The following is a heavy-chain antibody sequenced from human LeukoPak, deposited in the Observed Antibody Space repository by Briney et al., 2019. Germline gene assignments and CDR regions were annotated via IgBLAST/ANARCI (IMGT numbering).Heavy chain of an antibody. D-gene: IGHD6-13*01. CDR3: ARLSTNHNRIAAAGNDY. CDR1: GGSISSYY. Sequence: SETLSLTCTVSGGSISSYYWSWIRQPPGKGLEWIGYIYYSGSTNYNPSLKSRVTISVDTSKNQFSLKLGSVTAADTAVYYCARLSTNHNRIAAAGNDYWGQGTLVTVSS. J-gene: IGHJ4*02. V-gene: IGHV4-59*01. CDR2: IYYSGST.